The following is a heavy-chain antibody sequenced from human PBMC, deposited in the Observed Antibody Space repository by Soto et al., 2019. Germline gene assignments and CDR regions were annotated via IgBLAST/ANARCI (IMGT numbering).Heavy chain of an antibody. CDR2: INADNGNT. Sequence: ASVKVSCKASGYTFTSYGISWVRQAPGQRLEWMGWINADNGNTKYSQKFQGRVTITRDTSASTAYMELSSLRSEDTAVYYCARLMVVVPAAPYYYGMDVWGQGTTVTVSS. CDR1: GYTFTSYG. V-gene: IGHV1-3*01. CDR3: ARLMVVVPAAPYYYGMDV. D-gene: IGHD2-2*01. J-gene: IGHJ6*02.